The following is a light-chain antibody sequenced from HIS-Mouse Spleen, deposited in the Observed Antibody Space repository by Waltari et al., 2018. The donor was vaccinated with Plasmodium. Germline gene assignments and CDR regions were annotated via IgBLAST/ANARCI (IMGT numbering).Light chain of an antibody. CDR3: QQYNNWSFT. V-gene: IGKV3-15*01. CDR2: GAS. CDR1: QSVSST. J-gene: IGKJ3*01. Sequence: EIVMTQSPATLSVSPGERATLSCRASQSVSSTLACYQQKPVQAPRLLIYGASTRATGIPARFSGSGSGTEFTLTISSLQSEDFAVYYCQQYNNWSFTFGPGTKVDIK.